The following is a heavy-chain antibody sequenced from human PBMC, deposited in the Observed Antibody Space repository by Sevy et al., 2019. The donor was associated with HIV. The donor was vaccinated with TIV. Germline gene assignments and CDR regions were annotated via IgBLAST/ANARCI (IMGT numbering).Heavy chain of an antibody. D-gene: IGHD6-13*01. CDR2: ISWNSGSI. CDR3: AKDSSSGGRGAFDI. CDR1: GFTFDDYA. V-gene: IGHV3-9*03. J-gene: IGHJ3*02. Sequence: GGSLRLSCAASGFTFDDYAMHWVRQAPGKGLEWVSGISWNSGSIGCADSVKGRFTISRDNAKNSLYLQMNSLRAEDMALYYCAKDSSSGGRGAFDIWGQGTMVTVSS.